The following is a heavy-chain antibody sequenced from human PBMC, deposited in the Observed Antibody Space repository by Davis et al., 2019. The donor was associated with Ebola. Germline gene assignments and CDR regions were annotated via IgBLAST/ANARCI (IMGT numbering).Heavy chain of an antibody. CDR3: ARISITIFGVVTDNWFDP. D-gene: IGHD3-3*01. CDR2: ISAYNGNT. J-gene: IGHJ5*02. V-gene: IGHV1-18*01. Sequence: KISCKGSGYTFTSYGISWVRQAPGQGLEWMGWISAYNGNTNYAQKLQGRVTMTTDTSTSTAYMELRSLRSDDTAVYYCARISITIFGVVTDNWFDPWGQGTLVTVSS. CDR1: GYTFTSYG.